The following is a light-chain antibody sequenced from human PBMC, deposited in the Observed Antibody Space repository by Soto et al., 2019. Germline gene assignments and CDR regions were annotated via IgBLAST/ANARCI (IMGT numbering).Light chain of an antibody. CDR2: DVS. V-gene: IGLV2-11*01. J-gene: IGLJ2*01. Sequence: QSALTQPRSVSGSPGQPVTISCTGTSSDVGGYNYVSWYQQHPGKAPKLMIYDVSKRPSGVADRFSGSKSGNTASLTISGLQAEDEDDYYCCSYAGSYTSDVVFGGGTKLTVL. CDR3: CSYAGSYTSDVV. CDR1: SSDVGGYNY.